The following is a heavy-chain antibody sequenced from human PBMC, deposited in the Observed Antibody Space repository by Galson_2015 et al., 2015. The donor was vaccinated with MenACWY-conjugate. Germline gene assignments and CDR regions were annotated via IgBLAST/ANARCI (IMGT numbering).Heavy chain of an antibody. J-gene: IGHJ4*02. CDR2: ISTRSYT. Sequence: LRLSCAASGFPFSDYYMSWVRQAPGKGLECVSYISTRSYTNYADSVQGRFTISRDNAKNSVYLQMDSLRAEDTAVYYCARFPRTPGKYPDYWGQGTPVTVSS. D-gene: IGHD1-14*01. CDR3: ARFPRTPGKYPDY. CDR1: GFPFSDYY. V-gene: IGHV3-11*06.